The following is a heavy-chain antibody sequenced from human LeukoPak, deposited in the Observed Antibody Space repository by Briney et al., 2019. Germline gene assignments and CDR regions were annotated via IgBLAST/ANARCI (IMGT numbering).Heavy chain of an antibody. CDR3: ARSAYYDFWSAPSGEYFDL. CDR1: GFTFSNYA. J-gene: IGHJ2*01. CDR2: ISYDGSNK. Sequence: PGRSLRLSCAASGFTFSNYAMHWVRQAPGKGLEWVAVISYDGSNKYYADSVKGRFTISRDNSKNTLYLQMNSLRAEDTAVYYCARSAYYDFWSAPSGEYFDLWGRGTLVTVSS. V-gene: IGHV3-30*14. D-gene: IGHD3-3*01.